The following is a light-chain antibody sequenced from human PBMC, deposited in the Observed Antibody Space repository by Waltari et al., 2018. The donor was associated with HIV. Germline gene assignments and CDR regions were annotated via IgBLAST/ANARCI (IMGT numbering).Light chain of an antibody. CDR2: GVN. Sequence: QSALTQPASVSGSPGQSITISCTGTTSDVGEFDFVSWYQHHPGRAPKLFIYGVNQRPSGVSSRFSCSNSASTAPLTISGLQAEDECTYYCTSHTSVSTYVVFGGGTKLSVL. J-gene: IGLJ2*01. CDR1: TSDVGEFDF. V-gene: IGLV2-14*03. CDR3: TSHTSVSTYVV.